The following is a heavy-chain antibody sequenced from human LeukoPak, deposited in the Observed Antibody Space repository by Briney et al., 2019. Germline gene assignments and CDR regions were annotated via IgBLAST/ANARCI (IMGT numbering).Heavy chain of an antibody. D-gene: IGHD3-9*01. Sequence: GGPLRLSCAASGFTFNNYAMSWVRQAPGKGREWVSAISDNGGSTYYADSVKGRFTISRDNSKNTLYLQMNSLRAEDTAMYYCAKESYYDILTGYSHYWGQGTLVTVSS. CDR2: ISDNGGST. CDR1: GFTFNNYA. J-gene: IGHJ4*02. CDR3: AKESYYDILTGYSHY. V-gene: IGHV3-23*01.